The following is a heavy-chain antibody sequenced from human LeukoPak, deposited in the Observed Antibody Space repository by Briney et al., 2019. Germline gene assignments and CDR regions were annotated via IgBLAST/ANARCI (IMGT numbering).Heavy chain of an antibody. Sequence: GRSLRLSCAASGFTFSSYAMHWVRQAPGKGLEWVAVISYDGSNKYYADSVKGRFTISRDNSENTLYLQMNSLRAEDTAVYYCARRDDYGDELDYWGQGTLVTVSS. D-gene: IGHD4-17*01. J-gene: IGHJ4*02. CDR1: GFTFSSYA. CDR2: ISYDGSNK. CDR3: ARRDDYGDELDY. V-gene: IGHV3-30*04.